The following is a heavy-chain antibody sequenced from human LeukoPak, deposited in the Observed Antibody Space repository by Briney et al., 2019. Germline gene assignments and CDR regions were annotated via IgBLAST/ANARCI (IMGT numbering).Heavy chain of an antibody. CDR2: MNPNSGNT. CDR3: ARGLKGYCSSTSCYTDAFDI. V-gene: IGHV1-8*01. J-gene: IGHJ3*02. CDR1: GYTFTSYD. Sequence: GASVTVSCKASGYTFTSYDINWVRQATGQGLEWMGWMNPNSGNTGYAQKFQGRVTMTRNTSISTAYMELSSLRSEDTAVYYCARGLKGYCSSTSCYTDAFDIWGQGTMVTVSS. D-gene: IGHD2-2*02.